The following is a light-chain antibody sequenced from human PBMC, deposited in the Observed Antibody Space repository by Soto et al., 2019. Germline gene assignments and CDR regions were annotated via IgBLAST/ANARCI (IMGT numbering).Light chain of an antibody. CDR1: SSNIGGNS. CDR2: DDN. Sequence: QSVLTQPPSVSAAPGQKATISCSGSSSNIGGNSVSWYQQLPGTAPTLLIYDDNKRPSAIPDPSSGSKAGTSATLGITGFQTGAEADYYCGLGYSSLRAYVFGSGPKVTVL. J-gene: IGLJ1*01. V-gene: IGLV1-51*01. CDR3: GLGYSSLRAYV.